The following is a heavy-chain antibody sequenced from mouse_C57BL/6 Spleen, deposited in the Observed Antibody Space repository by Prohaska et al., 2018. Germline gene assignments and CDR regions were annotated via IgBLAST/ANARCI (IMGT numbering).Heavy chain of an antibody. J-gene: IGHJ1*03. D-gene: IGHD4-1*01. CDR1: GYTFTSYW. CDR3: AGQTGTRYFDV. V-gene: IGHV1-53*01. Sequence: LKLSCKASGYTFTSYWMHWVKQRPGQGLEWIGNINPSNGGTNYNEKFKSKATLTVDKSSSTAYMQLSSLTSEDSAVYYCAGQTGTRYFDVWGTGTTVTVSS. CDR2: INPSNGGT.